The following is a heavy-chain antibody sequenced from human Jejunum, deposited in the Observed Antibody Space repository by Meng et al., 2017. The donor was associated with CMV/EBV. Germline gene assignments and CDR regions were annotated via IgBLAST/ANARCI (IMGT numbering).Heavy chain of an antibody. V-gene: IGHV3-30-3*01. D-gene: IGHD4-11*01. CDR2: ISNDGDTT. Sequence: AASGFTFRNCPIHWVRQAPGKGLEWVAGISNDGDTTYLADSVKGRFSISRDNSKNTVYLQMNSLRGEDTAVYYCARENDYRNYFDSWGRGTLVTVSS. J-gene: IGHJ4*02. CDR3: ARENDYRNYFDS. CDR1: GFTFRNCP.